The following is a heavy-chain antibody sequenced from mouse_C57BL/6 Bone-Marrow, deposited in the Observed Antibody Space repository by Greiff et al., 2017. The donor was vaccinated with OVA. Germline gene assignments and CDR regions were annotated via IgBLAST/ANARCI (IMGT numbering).Heavy chain of an antibody. CDR1: GFTFSSYG. Sequence: EVKLVESGGDLVKPGGSLKLSCAASGFTFSSYGMSWVRQTPDKRLEWVATISSGGSYTYYPDSVKGRFTISRDNAKNTLYLQMSSLKSEDTAMYYCARPLIYYDYDGYAMDYWGQGTSVTVSS. J-gene: IGHJ4*01. D-gene: IGHD2-4*01. V-gene: IGHV5-6*01. CDR2: ISSGGSYT. CDR3: ARPLIYYDYDGYAMDY.